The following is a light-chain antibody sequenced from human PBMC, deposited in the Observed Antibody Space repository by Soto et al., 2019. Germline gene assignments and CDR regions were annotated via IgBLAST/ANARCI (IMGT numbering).Light chain of an antibody. CDR1: SSDIGAYNF. V-gene: IGLV2-14*03. J-gene: IGLJ2*01. Sequence: QSALTQPASVSGSPGQSITISCTGTSSDIGAYNFVSWYQQHPGKAPKLMLYDVNIRPSGVSNRFSGSKSGNTASLTISGLQAEDEADYYCTSLTTSTTMIFVGGTKVNVL. CDR3: TSLTTSTTMI. CDR2: DVN.